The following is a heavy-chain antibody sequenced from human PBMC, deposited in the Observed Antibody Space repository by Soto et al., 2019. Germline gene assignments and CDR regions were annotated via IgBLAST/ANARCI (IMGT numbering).Heavy chain of an antibody. CDR1: GYTFTGNA. D-gene: IGHD3-22*01. V-gene: IGHV1-3*04. J-gene: IGHJ4*02. CDR3: AREGYDSSGYPLGY. Sequence: QVQLVQSGAEVKKPGASVKVSCKASGYTFTGNAMHWVRQAPGQRLEWMGWINTGNGNTKYSQKFQGRVTITRDTSATTTHMELSSLRSEDTAVYYCAREGYDSSGYPLGYWGQGTLVTGSS. CDR2: INTGNGNT.